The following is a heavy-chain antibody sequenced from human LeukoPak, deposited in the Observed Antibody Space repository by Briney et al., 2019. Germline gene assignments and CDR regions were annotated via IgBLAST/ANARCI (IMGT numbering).Heavy chain of an antibody. D-gene: IGHD4-17*01. V-gene: IGHV3-48*01. CDR2: ISSSSSTI. Sequence: GGSLRLSCAASGFTFSSYSMNWVRQAPGKGLEWVSYISSSSSTIYYADSVKGRFTISRDNSKNTLYLQMNSLRAEDTAVYYCAKVSSLYTVTTFDYWGQGTLVTVSS. J-gene: IGHJ4*02. CDR1: GFTFSSYS. CDR3: AKVSSLYTVTTFDY.